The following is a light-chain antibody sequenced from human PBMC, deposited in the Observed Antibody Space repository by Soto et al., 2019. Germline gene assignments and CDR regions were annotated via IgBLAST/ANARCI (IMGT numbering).Light chain of an antibody. CDR3: QQYGRSPLT. CDR1: QSVNNY. J-gene: IGKJ4*01. Sequence: EIVLTQSPGTLSLSPGERATLSCRASQSVNNYLAWYQQKPGQAPRLLIFDASNRATGIPARFSGSGSATDFTLTISSLEPEDFAVYYCQQYGRSPLTFGGGTKVDIK. V-gene: IGKV3-11*01. CDR2: DAS.